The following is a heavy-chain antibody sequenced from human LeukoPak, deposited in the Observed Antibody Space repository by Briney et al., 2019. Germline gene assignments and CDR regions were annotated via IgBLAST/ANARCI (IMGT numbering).Heavy chain of an antibody. CDR2: INHSGST. D-gene: IGHD3-9*01. CDR3: TRGDWAPRFFY. V-gene: IGHV4-34*01. J-gene: IGHJ4*02. CDR1: GGSFSGYY. Sequence: SETLSLTCAVFGGSFSGYYWSWIRQPPGKGLEWIGEINHSGSTNYNPSLKSRVTISVDTSKSQFSLKLSSVTAADTAVYYCTRGDWAPRFFYWGQGTLVTVSS.